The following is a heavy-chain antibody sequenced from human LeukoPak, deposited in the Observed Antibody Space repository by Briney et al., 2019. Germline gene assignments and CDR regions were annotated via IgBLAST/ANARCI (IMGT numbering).Heavy chain of an antibody. V-gene: IGHV1-18*01. D-gene: IGHD1-26*01. Sequence: GASVKVSCKASGYTFTSYGISWVRQAPGQGLEWMGWISAYNGNTNYAQKLQGRVTMTTDTSTSTAYMELRSLRSDDTAVYYCARHTLKVGAISLFDYWGQGTLVTVSS. J-gene: IGHJ4*02. CDR2: ISAYNGNT. CDR1: GYTFTSYG. CDR3: ARHTLKVGAISLFDY.